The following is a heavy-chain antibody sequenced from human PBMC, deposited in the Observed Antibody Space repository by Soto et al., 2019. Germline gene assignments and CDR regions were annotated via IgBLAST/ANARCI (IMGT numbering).Heavy chain of an antibody. Sequence: QVHLVQSGAEVKSPGASVKVSCKASGYTLSAYYLHWVRHAPGQGLEWMGWLDPNTGRTNYAQKFKGRVTMTSDTSISTAFMELSRLTSDDSAVYYCARGLDQPPVGLYFDTWGQGTLVTVSS. CDR2: LDPNTGRT. J-gene: IGHJ4*02. V-gene: IGHV1-2*02. CDR3: ARGLDQPPVGLYFDT. CDR1: GYTLSAYY. D-gene: IGHD2-2*01.